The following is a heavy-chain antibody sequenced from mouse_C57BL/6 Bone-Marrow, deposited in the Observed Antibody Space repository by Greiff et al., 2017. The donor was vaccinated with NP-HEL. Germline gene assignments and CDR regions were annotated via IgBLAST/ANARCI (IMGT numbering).Heavy chain of an antibody. V-gene: IGHV7-3*01. CDR1: GFTFTDYY. Sequence: EVHLVESGGGLVQPGGSLSLSCAASGFTFTDYYMSWVRQPPGKALEWLGFIRNKANGYTTEYSASVKGRFTISRDNSQSILYLQMNALRAEDSATYYCARLRDYYGSSHFDYWGQGTTLTVSS. D-gene: IGHD1-1*01. CDR2: IRNKANGYTT. J-gene: IGHJ2*01. CDR3: ARLRDYYGSSHFDY.